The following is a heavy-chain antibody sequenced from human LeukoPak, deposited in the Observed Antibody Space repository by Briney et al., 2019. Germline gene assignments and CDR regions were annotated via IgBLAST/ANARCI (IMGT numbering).Heavy chain of an antibody. CDR3: ARAGIVRGGHFDY. J-gene: IGHJ4*02. D-gene: IGHD3-10*01. CDR2: IYYSGST. CDR1: GGSISSYY. Sequence: TTSETLSLTCTVSGGSISSYYWSWIRQPPGKGLEWIGYIYYSGSTNYNPSLKSRVTISVDTSKNQFSLKLSSVTAADTAVYYCARAGIVRGGHFDYWGQGTLVTVSS. V-gene: IGHV4-59*01.